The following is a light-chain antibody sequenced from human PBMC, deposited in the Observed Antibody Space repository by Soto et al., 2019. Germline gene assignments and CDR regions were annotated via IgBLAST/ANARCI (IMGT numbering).Light chain of an antibody. CDR1: ESVHRN. Sequence: EMVMTQSPATLSVSPGERVTLSCRASESVHRNLAWYQQKPGQGPSLLIYYASTRATGVPDRFTGSGSGTEFTLTISSLHSEDFGVSHCQQYSNWPQTFGPGTKVEIK. CDR2: YAS. CDR3: QQYSNWPQT. J-gene: IGKJ3*01. V-gene: IGKV3-15*01.